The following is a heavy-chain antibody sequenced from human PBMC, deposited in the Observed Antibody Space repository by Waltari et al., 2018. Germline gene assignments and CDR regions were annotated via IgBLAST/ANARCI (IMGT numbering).Heavy chain of an antibody. CDR2: IYYSGST. Sequence: QVQLQESGPGLVKPSETLSLTCTVSGGSISSYYWSWIRQPPGKGLVWIGYIYYSGSTNYTPSLRSRVTISVDTSKNQFSLKLSSVTAADTAVYYCARRRRDGYNYDYWGQGTLVTVSS. CDR3: ARRRRDGYNYDY. D-gene: IGHD5-12*01. J-gene: IGHJ4*02. V-gene: IGHV4-59*01. CDR1: GGSISSYY.